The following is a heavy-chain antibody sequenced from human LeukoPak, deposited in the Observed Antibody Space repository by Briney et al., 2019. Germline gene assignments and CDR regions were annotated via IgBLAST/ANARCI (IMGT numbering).Heavy chain of an antibody. J-gene: IGHJ4*02. Sequence: ASVKVSCKASGYTFADYFIHWVRQAPGQGLEWMGRINPNTGGAEYAPKFQGWVTKTRDTSISTAYVEVNRLISDDTAVYYCARDLTSTSHWEFDYWGQGTLVIVSS. CDR2: INPNTGGA. CDR1: GYTFADYF. D-gene: IGHD1-26*01. V-gene: IGHV1-2*04. CDR3: ARDLTSTSHWEFDY.